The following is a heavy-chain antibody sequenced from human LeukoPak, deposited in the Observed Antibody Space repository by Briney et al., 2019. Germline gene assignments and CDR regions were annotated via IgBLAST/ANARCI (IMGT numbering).Heavy chain of an antibody. V-gene: IGHV1-69*13. D-gene: IGHD5-18*01. J-gene: IGHJ4*02. CDR2: IIPIFGTA. CDR1: GYTFISYG. Sequence: GASVKVSCKASGYTFISYGLSWVRQAPGQGLEWMGGIIPIFGTANYAQKFQGRVTITADESTSTAYMELSSLRSEDTAVYYCARDGYSCGYLDYWGQGTLVTVSS. CDR3: ARDGYSCGYLDY.